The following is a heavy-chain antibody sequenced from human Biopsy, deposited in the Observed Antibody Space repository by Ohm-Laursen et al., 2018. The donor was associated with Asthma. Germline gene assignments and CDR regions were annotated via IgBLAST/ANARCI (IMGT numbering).Heavy chain of an antibody. CDR3: ARDESFSMASGSWFDP. CDR1: GFNFGNYA. J-gene: IGHJ5*02. CDR2: ISGSSIII. D-gene: IGHD2/OR15-2a*01. Sequence: LRLSCAASGFNFGNYAMAWVRQAPGKGLEWVSTISGSSIIIHYGGSVKGRFTISRDNSKNTMYLVMNSLRPEDTAVYYCARDESFSMASGSWFDPWGQGTLVTVSS. V-gene: IGHV3-23*01.